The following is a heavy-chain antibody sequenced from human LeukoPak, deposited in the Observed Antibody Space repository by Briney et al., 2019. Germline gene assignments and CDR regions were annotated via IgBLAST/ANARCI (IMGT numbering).Heavy chain of an antibody. Sequence: GGSLRLSCAASGFTFSSYGMHWVRQAPGKGLEWVAVIWYDGSNKYYADSVKGRFTISRDNSKNTLYLQMNSLRTEDTAVYYCARDRDSSGWYRGYYFDYWGQGTLVTVSS. CDR3: ARDRDSSGWYRGYYFDY. D-gene: IGHD6-19*01. J-gene: IGHJ4*02. CDR1: GFTFSSYG. CDR2: IWYDGSNK. V-gene: IGHV3-33*01.